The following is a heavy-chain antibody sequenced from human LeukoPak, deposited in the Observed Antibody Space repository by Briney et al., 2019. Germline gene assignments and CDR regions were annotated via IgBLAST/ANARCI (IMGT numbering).Heavy chain of an antibody. Sequence: SETLSLTCTVSGGSISSGSYYWSWIRQPAGKGLEWIGRIYTSGSTNYNPSLKSRVTISVDTSKNQFSLKLSSVTAADTAVYYCATDRYKWELSDWGQGTLVTVSS. CDR2: IYTSGST. CDR1: GGSISSGSYY. J-gene: IGHJ4*02. CDR3: ATDRYKWELSD. D-gene: IGHD1-26*01. V-gene: IGHV4-61*02.